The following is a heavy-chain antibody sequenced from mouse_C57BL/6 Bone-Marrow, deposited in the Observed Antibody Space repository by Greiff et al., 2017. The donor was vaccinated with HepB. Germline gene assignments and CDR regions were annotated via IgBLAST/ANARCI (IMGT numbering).Heavy chain of an antibody. CDR3: ARWGYYYGSSYEGY. Sequence: VQLVESGAELARPGASVKLSCKASGYTFTSYGISWVKQRTGQGLEWIGEIYPRSGNTYYNEKFKGKATLTADKSSSTAYMELRSLTSEDSAVYFCARWGYYYGSSYEGYWGQGTTLTVSS. D-gene: IGHD1-1*01. CDR1: GYTFTSYG. V-gene: IGHV1-81*01. CDR2: IYPRSGNT. J-gene: IGHJ2*01.